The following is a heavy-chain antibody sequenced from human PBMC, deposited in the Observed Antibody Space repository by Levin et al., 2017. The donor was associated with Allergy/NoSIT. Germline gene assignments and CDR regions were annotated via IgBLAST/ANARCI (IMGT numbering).Heavy chain of an antibody. D-gene: IGHD2-2*01. V-gene: IGHV3-7*01. Sequence: GESLKISCAASGFTFSSFWMSWVRQAPGKGLEWVAIINQDGSDKYYVDSVKGRVTISRDNARNSLYLQMSSLRAEDAAVYYCAKIEILVSAAFNWFDRWGQGTLVTVSS. CDR3: AKIEILVSAAFNWFDR. J-gene: IGHJ5*02. CDR2: INQDGSDK. CDR1: GFTFSSFW.